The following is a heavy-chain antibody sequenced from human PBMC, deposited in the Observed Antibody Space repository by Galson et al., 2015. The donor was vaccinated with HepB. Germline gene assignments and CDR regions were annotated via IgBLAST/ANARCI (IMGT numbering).Heavy chain of an antibody. V-gene: IGHV3-33*05. CDR3: ARSAAAWNDGRSYKDHQHYMDV. J-gene: IGHJ6*03. Sequence: SLRLSCAASGFTFRNYAMHWVRQAPGKGLEWVAFISFDGGRKHFGDSVKGRFTISRDNSKNTLSLHMHSLRIEDTGLYYCARSAAAWNDGRSYKDHQHYMDVWGSGTTVTVS. D-gene: IGHD1-1*01. CDR1: GFTFRNYA. CDR2: ISFDGGRK.